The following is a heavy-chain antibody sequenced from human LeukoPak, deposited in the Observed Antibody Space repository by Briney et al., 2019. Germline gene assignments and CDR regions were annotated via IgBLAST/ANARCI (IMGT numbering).Heavy chain of an antibody. J-gene: IGHJ4*02. Sequence: ASVKVSCKASGYTFTGYYMHWVRQAPGQGLEWMGWINPNSGGTNYAQKFQGRVTMTRDTPISTAYMELSRLRSEDTAVYYCARGRDYYDNRGRGGFDYWGQGSLVTVPS. V-gene: IGHV1-2*02. CDR3: ARGRDYYDNRGRGGFDY. CDR1: GYTFTGYY. CDR2: INPNSGGT. D-gene: IGHD3-22*01.